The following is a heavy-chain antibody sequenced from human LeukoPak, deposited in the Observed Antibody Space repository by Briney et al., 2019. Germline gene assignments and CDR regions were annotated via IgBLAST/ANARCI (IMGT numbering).Heavy chain of an antibody. J-gene: IGHJ6*03. CDR3: ARGRQDVNMILVVMAGVSYYLDV. Sequence: SGTLSLTCAVYGGSFSDHYWTWSRQTPGKGLEWIGEMSPSGSSNYNPSLKSRVTISVDTSKNQFSLKLRSVTAADTAIYYCARGRQDVNMILVVMAGVSYYLDVWSKGTTVTVS. CDR1: GGSFSDHY. D-gene: IGHD3-22*01. V-gene: IGHV4-34*01. CDR2: MSPSGSS.